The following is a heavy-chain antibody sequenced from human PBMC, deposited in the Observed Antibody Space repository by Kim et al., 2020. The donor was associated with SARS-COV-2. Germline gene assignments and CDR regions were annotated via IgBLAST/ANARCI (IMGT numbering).Heavy chain of an antibody. D-gene: IGHD4-4*01. Sequence: GGSLRLSCAASGFTFSSYEMNWVRQAPGKGLEWVSYISSSGSTIYYADSVKGRFTISRDNAKNSLYLQMNSLRAEDTAVYYCARAASNYGSFWGQGTLVTVSS. CDR1: GFTFSSYE. V-gene: IGHV3-48*03. CDR2: ISSSGSTI. J-gene: IGHJ4*02. CDR3: ARAASNYGSF.